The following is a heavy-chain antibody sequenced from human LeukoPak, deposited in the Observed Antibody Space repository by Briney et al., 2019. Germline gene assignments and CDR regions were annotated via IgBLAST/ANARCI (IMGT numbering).Heavy chain of an antibody. CDR3: ARDGRGAAAGIYY. CDR2: IIPIFGTA. Sequence: ASVKVSCTASGGTFSSYAISWVRQAPGQELEWMGGIIPIFGTANYAQKFQGRVTITADESTSTAYMELSSLRSEDTAVYYCARDGRGAAAGIYYWGQGTLVTVSS. CDR1: GGTFSSYA. V-gene: IGHV1-69*13. D-gene: IGHD6-13*01. J-gene: IGHJ4*02.